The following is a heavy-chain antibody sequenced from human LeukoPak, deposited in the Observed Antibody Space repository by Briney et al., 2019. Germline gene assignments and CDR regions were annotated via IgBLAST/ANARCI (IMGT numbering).Heavy chain of an antibody. CDR2: INPNSGGT. CDR3: ARNSGYCSSTSCYTGLDY. J-gene: IGHJ4*02. V-gene: IGHV1-2*02. D-gene: IGHD2-2*02. CDR1: GYTFTGYY. Sequence: ASVKVSCKASGYTFTGYYMHWVRQAPGQGLEWMGWINPNSGGTNYAQKFLGRVTMTRDTSISTAYMELSRLRSDDTAVYYCARNSGYCSSTSCYTGLDYWGQGTLVTVSS.